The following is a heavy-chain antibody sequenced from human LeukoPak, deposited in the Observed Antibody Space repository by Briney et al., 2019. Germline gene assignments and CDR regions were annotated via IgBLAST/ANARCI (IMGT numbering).Heavy chain of an antibody. CDR2: INHSGST. D-gene: IGHD5-18*01. CDR1: GGSFSGYY. CDR3: ARARGYSYGYWGTHFDY. Sequence: PSETLSLTCAVYGGSFSGYYWSWIRQPPGKGLEWIGEINHSGSTNNNPSLKSRVTISVDTSKNQFSLKLSSVTAADTAVYYCARARGYSYGYWGTHFDYWGQGTLVTVSS. J-gene: IGHJ4*02. V-gene: IGHV4-34*01.